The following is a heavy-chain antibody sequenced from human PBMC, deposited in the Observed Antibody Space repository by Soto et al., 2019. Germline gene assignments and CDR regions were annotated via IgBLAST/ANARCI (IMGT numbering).Heavy chain of an antibody. CDR2: IYYSGST. J-gene: IGHJ2*01. CDR1: GGSIRSGGYY. Sequence: SETLSRTCTVSGGSIRSGGYYWSWIRQHPGKGLEWIGYIYYSGSTYYNPSLKSRVTISVDTSKNQFSLKLSSVTAADTAVYYCARKDYGDYFSSDLYFHLWGRVSLVALS. V-gene: IGHV4-31*03. CDR3: ARKDYGDYFSSDLYFHL. D-gene: IGHD4-17*01.